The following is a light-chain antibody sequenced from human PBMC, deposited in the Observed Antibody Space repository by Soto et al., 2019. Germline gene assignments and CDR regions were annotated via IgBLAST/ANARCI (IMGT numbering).Light chain of an antibody. V-gene: IGLV2-14*01. CDR1: SSDLGGYNH. CDR3: NSQTTSGIRV. Sequence: QSALTQPASVSGSPGQSITISCTETSSDLGGYNHVSWYQHHPGKAPRLIIYEVSYRPSGVSNRFSGSKSGYTTSLTISGLQDEDEAYYYCNSQTTSGIRVFGTGTKLTVL. J-gene: IGLJ1*01. CDR2: EVS.